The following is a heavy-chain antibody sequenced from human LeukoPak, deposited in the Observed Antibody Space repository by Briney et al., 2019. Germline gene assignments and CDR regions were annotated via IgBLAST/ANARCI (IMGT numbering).Heavy chain of an antibody. D-gene: IGHD6-6*01. CDR3: AKLLGEEY. V-gene: IGHV4-59*02. CDR1: GASVSSYF. J-gene: IGHJ4*02. Sequence: SETLSLTCTVSGASVSSYFWSWIRQSPEKGLEWIGYVYHSGSSSSNPSLQSRVTISQATSRNQVSLKMTSATAADTAVYYCAKLLGEEYWGQGTQVVVSS. CDR2: VYHSGSS.